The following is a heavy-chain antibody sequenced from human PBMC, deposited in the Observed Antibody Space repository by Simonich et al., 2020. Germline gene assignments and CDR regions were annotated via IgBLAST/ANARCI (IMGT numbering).Heavy chain of an antibody. Sequence: QVQLQESGPGLVKPSETLSLTGTVSGGSISSYYWGGTPQPPGKGMEWIGYIHYSGSTNSNPALKSRVTISVDTSKNQFSLKLSSVTAADTAVYYCARGGLYFDYWGQGTLVTVSS. D-gene: IGHD2-15*01. CDR3: ARGGLYFDY. CDR1: GGSISSYY. J-gene: IGHJ4*02. CDR2: IHYSGST. V-gene: IGHV4-59*01.